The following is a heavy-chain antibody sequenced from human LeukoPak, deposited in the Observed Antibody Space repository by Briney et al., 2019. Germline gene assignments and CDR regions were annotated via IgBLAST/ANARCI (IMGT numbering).Heavy chain of an antibody. V-gene: IGHV3-48*03. D-gene: IGHD3-22*01. Sequence: GGSLRLSCAASGLTFSSYEMNWVRQAPGKGLEWVSYISSSGSTIYYADSVKGRFTISRDNAKNSLYLQMNSLRAEDTAVYYCARDWSSYDSSGYRAFDIWGQGTMVTVSS. CDR1: GLTFSSYE. CDR3: ARDWSSYDSSGYRAFDI. J-gene: IGHJ3*02. CDR2: ISSSGSTI.